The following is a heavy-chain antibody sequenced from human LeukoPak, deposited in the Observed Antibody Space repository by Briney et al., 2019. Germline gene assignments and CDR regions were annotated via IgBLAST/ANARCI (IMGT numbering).Heavy chain of an antibody. CDR1: GGTFSSYA. V-gene: IGHV1-69*13. CDR2: IIPIFGTA. CDR3: ARTYSRTRYFDWLSASSWFDP. J-gene: IGHJ5*02. D-gene: IGHD3-9*01. Sequence: SVKVSSKASGGTFSSYAISWVRQAPGQGLEWMGGIIPIFGTANYAQKFQGRVTITADESTSTAYMELSSLRSEDTAVYYCARTYSRTRYFDWLSASSWFDPWGQGTLVTVSS.